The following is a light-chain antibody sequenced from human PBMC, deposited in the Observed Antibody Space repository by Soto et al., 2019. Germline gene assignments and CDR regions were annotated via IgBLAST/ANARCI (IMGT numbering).Light chain of an antibody. Sequence: IALTQSPCTLSLSAGERATLSCRASQSVSSSYLAWYQQKPGQAPRLLIYGASSRATGIPDRFSGSGSGTDFTLTISRLEPEDFAVYYCQQYGSSQTFGQGTKVDIK. CDR3: QQYGSSQT. J-gene: IGKJ1*01. CDR2: GAS. V-gene: IGKV3-20*01. CDR1: QSVSSSY.